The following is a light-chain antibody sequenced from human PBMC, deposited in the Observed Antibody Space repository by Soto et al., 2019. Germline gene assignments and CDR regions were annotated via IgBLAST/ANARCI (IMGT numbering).Light chain of an antibody. CDR3: QKYSSVPV. CDR1: QGIRNY. Sequence: DIQMTQSPTSLSSALGDSVTITCRASQGIRNYVAWYQQIPGKAPKLLIYAASTLQSGVPSRFSGSGSGTDFTLTSTGLQPEDVAAYSCQKYSSVPVFGPGTKVEIK. J-gene: IGKJ3*01. V-gene: IGKV1-27*01. CDR2: AAS.